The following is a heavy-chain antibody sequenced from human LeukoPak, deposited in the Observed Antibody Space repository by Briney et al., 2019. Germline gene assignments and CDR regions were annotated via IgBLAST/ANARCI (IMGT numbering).Heavy chain of an antibody. Sequence: PGTSLILSCAASGFTFRNYGMHWVRQAPGRGLEWVALLRNDGTNKYYADSVKGRFTISRDNSKNTLYLQMNSLRDEDTGVYYCARDWGAYGSGFVYWGQGTLVTVSS. D-gene: IGHD6-19*01. CDR2: LRNDGTNK. V-gene: IGHV3-33*08. CDR1: GFTFRNYG. CDR3: ARDWGAYGSGFVY. J-gene: IGHJ4*02.